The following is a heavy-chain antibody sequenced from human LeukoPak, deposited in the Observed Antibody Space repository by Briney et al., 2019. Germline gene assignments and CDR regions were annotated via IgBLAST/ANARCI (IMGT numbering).Heavy chain of an antibody. V-gene: IGHV1-69*01. CDR2: IIPIFGTA. J-gene: IGHJ4*02. CDR1: GGTFSSYA. Sequence: SVKVSCKASGGTFSSYAISWVRQAPGQGLEWMGGIIPIFGTANYAQKFQGRVTITADESTSTAYMELSSLRSEDTAVYYCARENYYGSSGYPINRYYFDYWGQGTLVTVSS. D-gene: IGHD3-22*01. CDR3: ARENYYGSSGYPINRYYFDY.